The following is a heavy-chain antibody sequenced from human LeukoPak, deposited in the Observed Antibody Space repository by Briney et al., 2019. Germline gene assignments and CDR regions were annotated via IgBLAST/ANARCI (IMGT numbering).Heavy chain of an antibody. CDR3: ARHPERYSYFDY. Sequence: GSLRLSCEASGFTFSDYYMSWIRQPPGKGLEWIGSIYYSGSAYYNPSLKSRVTMSVDTSKNQFSLRLSSVTAADTAVYSCARHPERYSYFDYWGQGTLVTVSS. CDR1: GFTFSDYY. D-gene: IGHD5-18*01. V-gene: IGHV4-39*01. CDR2: IYYSGSA. J-gene: IGHJ4*02.